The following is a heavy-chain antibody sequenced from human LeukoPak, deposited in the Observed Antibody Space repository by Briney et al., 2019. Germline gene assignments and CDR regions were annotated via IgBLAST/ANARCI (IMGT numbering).Heavy chain of an antibody. D-gene: IGHD4-17*01. CDR2: ITGDGSDI. CDR3: ARDAYTTTSNWLDP. J-gene: IGHJ5*02. V-gene: IGHV3-74*01. Sequence: GGSLRLSCEASGFTLNKYWMHWVRQAPEKGLVWVSRITGDGSDIAYADSVKGRFTVSRDDAKNTLFLQMTSLRVEDTAIYYCARDAYTTTSNWLDPWGQGTLVTVSS. CDR1: GFTLNKYW.